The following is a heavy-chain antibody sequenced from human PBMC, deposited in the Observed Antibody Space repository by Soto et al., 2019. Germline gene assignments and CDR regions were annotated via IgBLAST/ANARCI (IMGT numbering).Heavy chain of an antibody. Sequence: EVQVLESGGGLVQPGGSLRLSCAASGLTFSRYAMSWVRQAPGKGLEWVAGISGSGGSTYYADSVKGRFTISRDNSKNTLYLQMNSLRAEDTAVYYCAQAGWLDPPFDYWGQGTLVTVSS. D-gene: IGHD6-19*01. V-gene: IGHV3-23*01. J-gene: IGHJ4*02. CDR1: GLTFSRYA. CDR3: AQAGWLDPPFDY. CDR2: ISGSGGST.